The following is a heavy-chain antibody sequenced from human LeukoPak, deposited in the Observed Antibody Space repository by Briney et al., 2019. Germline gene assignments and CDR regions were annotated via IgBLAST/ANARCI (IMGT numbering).Heavy chain of an antibody. CDR1: GFTFSSYG. D-gene: IGHD3-10*01. CDR3: AREGYGSGSYYNVGWRDWFDP. Sequence: GGSLRLSCAASGFTFSSYGMHWVRQAPGKGLEWVAVIWYDGSNKYYADSVKGRSTISRDNSKNTLYLQMNSLRAEDTAVYYCAREGYGSGSYYNVGWRDWFDPWGQGTLVTVSS. V-gene: IGHV3-33*01. J-gene: IGHJ5*02. CDR2: IWYDGSNK.